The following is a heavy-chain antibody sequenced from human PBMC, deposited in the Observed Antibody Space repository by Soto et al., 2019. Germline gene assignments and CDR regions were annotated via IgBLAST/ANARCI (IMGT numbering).Heavy chain of an antibody. CDR1: GFTFSTYW. CDR3: ARGYCSGGICWDPSFDY. J-gene: IGHJ4*02. Sequence: GGSLRLSCAASGFTFSTYWMPWVRQAPGKGLVWVSRINSDGISTNYADSVKGRFTISRDNAKNTLFLQMNSLRAEDTALYYCARGYCSGGICWDPSFDYGGQGTLV. CDR2: INSDGIST. D-gene: IGHD2-15*01. V-gene: IGHV3-74*01.